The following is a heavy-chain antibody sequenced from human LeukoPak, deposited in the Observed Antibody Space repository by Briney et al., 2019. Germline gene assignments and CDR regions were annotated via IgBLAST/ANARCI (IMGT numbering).Heavy chain of an antibody. D-gene: IGHD3-9*01. CDR2: IGGST. CDR1: GFTFSSYG. CDR3: AKDGGPLNSDIDY. V-gene: IGHV3-64*01. Sequence: RWGSLRLSCAASGFTFSSYGMHWVRQAPGKGLEHVSAIGGSTYYANSVKGRFTISRDNSKNTLYLQMDSLRAEDMAVYYCAKDGGPLNSDIDYWGQGTLVTVSS. J-gene: IGHJ4*02.